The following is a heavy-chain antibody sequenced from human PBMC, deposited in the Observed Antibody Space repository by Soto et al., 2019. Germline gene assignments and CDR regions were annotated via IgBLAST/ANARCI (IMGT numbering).Heavy chain of an antibody. CDR1: SGSISSTIYS. CDR3: ARVYDSSGYYFDY. J-gene: IGHJ4*02. CDR2: IFYSGST. D-gene: IGHD3-22*01. V-gene: IGHV4-39*07. Sequence: PSETLSLTCTVSSGSISSTIYSWDWIRQPPGKGLEWIGSIFYSGSTYYNPSLKSRVTISVDTSKNQFSLKLSSVTAADTAVYYCARVYDSSGYYFDYWGQGTLVTVSS.